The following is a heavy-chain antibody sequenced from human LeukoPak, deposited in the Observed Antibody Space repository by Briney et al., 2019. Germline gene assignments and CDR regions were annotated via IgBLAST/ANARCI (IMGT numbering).Heavy chain of an antibody. Sequence: SETLSLTCTVSGGSISSSSYYWGWIRQPPGKGLEWIGSIYYSGSTYYNPSLKSRVTISVDTSKNQFSLKLGSVTAADTAVYYCARLSQWLVNWFDPWGQGTLVTVSS. CDR1: GGSISSSSYY. CDR2: IYYSGST. J-gene: IGHJ5*02. CDR3: ARLSQWLVNWFDP. D-gene: IGHD6-19*01. V-gene: IGHV4-39*01.